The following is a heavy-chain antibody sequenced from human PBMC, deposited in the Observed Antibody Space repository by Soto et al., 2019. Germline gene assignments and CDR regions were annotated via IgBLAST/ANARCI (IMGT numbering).Heavy chain of an antibody. D-gene: IGHD3-10*01. CDR2: IYYAGST. CDR1: GGSISSTTYY. Sequence: QLQLRESGPGLVKPSETLSLICTVSGGSISSTTYYWGWIRQPPGKGLEWIGSIYYAGSTYYNPSLKSRVTISVDSSKNQFSLKLSSVTAADTALYYCARHSGSNYFLVPFDPWGQGTLVTVSS. J-gene: IGHJ5*02. V-gene: IGHV4-39*01. CDR3: ARHSGSNYFLVPFDP.